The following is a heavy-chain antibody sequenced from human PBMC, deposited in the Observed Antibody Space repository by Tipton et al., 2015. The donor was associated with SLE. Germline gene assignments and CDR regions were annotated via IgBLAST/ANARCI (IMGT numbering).Heavy chain of an antibody. V-gene: IGHV3-23*01. CDR2: ISGSGGST. CDR1: GFTFSSYA. Sequence: GSLRLSCAASGFTFSSYAMSWVRQAPGKGLEWVSAISGSGGSTYYADSVKGRFTISRDNSKNTLYLQMNSLRAEDTAVYYCAKAHCFYGSSCQLGYWGQGTLVTVSS. D-gene: IGHD6-13*01. CDR3: AKAHCFYGSSCQLGY. J-gene: IGHJ4*02.